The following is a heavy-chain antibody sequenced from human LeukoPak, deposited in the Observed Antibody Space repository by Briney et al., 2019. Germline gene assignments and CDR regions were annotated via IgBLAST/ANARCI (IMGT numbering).Heavy chain of an antibody. CDR3: ARDYSGSYLNWFDP. Sequence: ASVKVSCKASGYTFTGYYMHWVRQAPGQGLEWMGWINPNSGGTNYAQKFQGRVTMTRDTSISTAYMELSRLRSDDTAVYYCARDYSGSYLNWFDPWGQGTLVTVSS. J-gene: IGHJ5*02. CDR1: GYTFTGYY. V-gene: IGHV1-2*02. D-gene: IGHD1-26*01. CDR2: INPNSGGT.